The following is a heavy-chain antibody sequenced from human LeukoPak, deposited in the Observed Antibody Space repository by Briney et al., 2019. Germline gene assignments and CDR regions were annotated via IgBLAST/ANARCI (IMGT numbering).Heavy chain of an antibody. J-gene: IGHJ5*02. CDR3: ARHYVQQEFRDNWFDP. CDR1: GFTFRNYA. D-gene: IGHD3-16*01. CDR2: ISHDGSDK. V-gene: IGHV3-30*04. Sequence: GGSLRLSCTASGFTFRNYAMHWVRQAPGKGLEWVAVISHDGSDKNYADSVKGRFTISRDNSKNTLYLQMNSLRAEDTAVYYCARHYVQQEFRDNWFDPWGQGTLVTVSS.